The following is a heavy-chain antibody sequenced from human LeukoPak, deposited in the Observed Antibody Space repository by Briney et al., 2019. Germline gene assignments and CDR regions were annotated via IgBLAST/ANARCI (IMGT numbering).Heavy chain of an antibody. V-gene: IGHV3-30-3*01. D-gene: IGHD5/OR15-5a*01. CDR1: GFTFSSYA. J-gene: IGHJ5*02. CDR3: RRQFLVGVS. CDR2: ISYDGSNK. Sequence: GGSLRLSCAASGFTFSSYAMHWVRQAPGKGLEWVAVISYDGSNKYYADSVKGRFTISRDNSKNTLYLQMNSLRAEDTAVYYCRRQFLVGVSWGPGTLVTVSS.